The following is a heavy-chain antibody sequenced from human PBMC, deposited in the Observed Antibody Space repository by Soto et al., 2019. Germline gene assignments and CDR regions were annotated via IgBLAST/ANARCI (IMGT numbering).Heavy chain of an antibody. V-gene: IGHV3-23*01. CDR1: GFTFSSYA. CDR3: AKATSATCTGSICYSFDY. D-gene: IGHD2-8*02. Sequence: VQLLESGGGLVQPGGSLRLSCVASGFTFSSYAMSWVRQAPGQRLEWVATFSGGRDTTWHADSVKGRFTVSRDSSKNTLTLQLNSLRPEDTSLSYRAKATSATCTGSICYSFDYWGQGTLVTVSS. CDR2: FSGGRDTT. J-gene: IGHJ4*02.